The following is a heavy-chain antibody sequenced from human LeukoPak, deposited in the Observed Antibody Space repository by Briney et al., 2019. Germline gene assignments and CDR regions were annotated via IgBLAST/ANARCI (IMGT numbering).Heavy chain of an antibody. D-gene: IGHD1-20*01. V-gene: IGHV1-46*01. Sequence: GASVKVSCKASGYTFTTYHVHWVRQAPGQGLEWMGMIDPSGGSTNYAQKFQGRVAMTRDTSTSTVYMDLSSLRSEDTAVYYCVRVPNWNAILDYWGQGTLVTVSS. J-gene: IGHJ4*02. CDR1: GYTFTTYH. CDR3: VRVPNWNAILDY. CDR2: IDPSGGST.